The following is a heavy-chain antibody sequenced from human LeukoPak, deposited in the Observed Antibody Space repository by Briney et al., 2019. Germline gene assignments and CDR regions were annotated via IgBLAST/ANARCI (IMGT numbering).Heavy chain of an antibody. CDR2: MNSDGSAT. CDR1: GFSFSNYW. Sequence: GGSLRLPCAASGFSFSNYWMHWVRQAPGKGLVWVTRMNSDGSATYYADSEQGRFTISRDNAKNTLYLQMNSLRAEDTAMYFCAKGPNYFDSWGQGTLVTVSS. J-gene: IGHJ4*02. V-gene: IGHV3-74*01. CDR3: AKGPNYFDS.